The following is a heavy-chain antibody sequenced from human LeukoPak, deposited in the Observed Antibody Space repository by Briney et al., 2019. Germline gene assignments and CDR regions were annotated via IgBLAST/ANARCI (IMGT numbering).Heavy chain of an antibody. CDR1: GFTFSSYS. V-gene: IGHV3-21*01. CDR2: ITGSSDYM. Sequence: GGSLRLSCAASGFTFSSYSMNWVRRAPGKGLEWVSSITGSSDYMYYADSVKGRFTISRDNAKNSLYLQMNSLRAEDTAVYYCSRGESLYYLNYWGQGTLVTVSS. J-gene: IGHJ4*02. D-gene: IGHD3-10*01. CDR3: SRGESLYYLNY.